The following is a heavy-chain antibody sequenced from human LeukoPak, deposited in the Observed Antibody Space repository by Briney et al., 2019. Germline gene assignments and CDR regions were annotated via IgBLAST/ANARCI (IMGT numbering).Heavy chain of an antibody. Sequence: PSETLSLTCTVSGGSISSYYWSWIRQPPGKGLEWIGYIYYSGSTNYNPSPKSRVTISVDTSKNQFSLKLSSVTAADTAVCYCARSPAAGTFDYWGQGTLVTVSS. CDR1: GGSISSYY. J-gene: IGHJ4*02. CDR2: IYYSGST. CDR3: ARSPAAGTFDY. D-gene: IGHD6-13*01. V-gene: IGHV4-59*01.